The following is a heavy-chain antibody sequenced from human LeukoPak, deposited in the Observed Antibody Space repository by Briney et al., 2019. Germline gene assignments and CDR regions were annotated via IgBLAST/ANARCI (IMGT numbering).Heavy chain of an antibody. CDR2: IYHSWST. D-gene: IGHD2-21*01. CDR3: ARVCGGDCTQVRAFDI. J-gene: IGHJ3*02. V-gene: IGHV4-30-2*01. CDR1: GGSISSGGYY. Sequence: PSQTLSLTCTVSGGSISSGGYYCSWIRQPPGKGLEWIGYIYHSWSTYYNPSLKSRVTISVDRSKNQFCLKLSSVTAADTAVYYCARVCGGDCTQVRAFDIWGQGTIVTVSS.